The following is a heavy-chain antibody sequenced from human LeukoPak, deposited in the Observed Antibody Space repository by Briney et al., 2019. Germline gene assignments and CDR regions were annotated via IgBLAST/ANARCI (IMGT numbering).Heavy chain of an antibody. V-gene: IGHV3-23*01. CDR1: GFTFSNYA. CDR3: AKVGGAVDY. Sequence: SGGSLRLSCAASGFTFSNYAMTWVRQAPGKGLEWVSTISRSGGSTYSADSVKGRFTISRDNSKNTLDLQMDSLRADDTAVFYCAKVGGAVDYWGQGTRVTVSS. D-gene: IGHD2-21*01. CDR2: ISRSGGST. J-gene: IGHJ4*02.